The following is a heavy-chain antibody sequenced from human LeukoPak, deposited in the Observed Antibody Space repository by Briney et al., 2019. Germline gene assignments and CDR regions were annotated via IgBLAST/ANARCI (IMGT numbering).Heavy chain of an antibody. D-gene: IGHD6-6*01. CDR2: IYYSGST. Sequence: SETLSLTCTVSGGSISSHYWSWIRQPPGKGLEWIGYIYYSGSTNYNPSLKSRVTISVDTSKNQFSLKLSSVTAADTAVYYCARGIRGGSSSLHFDYWGQGTLATVSS. CDR3: ARGIRGGSSSLHFDY. CDR1: GGSISSHY. J-gene: IGHJ4*02. V-gene: IGHV4-59*11.